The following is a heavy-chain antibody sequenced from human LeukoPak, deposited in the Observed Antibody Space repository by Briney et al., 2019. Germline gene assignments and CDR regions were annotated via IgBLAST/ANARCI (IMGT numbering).Heavy chain of an antibody. J-gene: IGHJ4*02. CDR2: INPNSGGT. CDR3: ARDRDLVGYCGGDCYSDY. Sequence: ASVKVSCKASGYTFTGYYMHWVRQAPGQGLEWMGWINPNSGGTNYAQKFQGRVTMTRDTSISTAYMELSRLRSDDTAVYYCARDRDLVGYCGGDCYSDYWGQGTLVTVSS. CDR1: GYTFTGYY. D-gene: IGHD2-21*02. V-gene: IGHV1-2*02.